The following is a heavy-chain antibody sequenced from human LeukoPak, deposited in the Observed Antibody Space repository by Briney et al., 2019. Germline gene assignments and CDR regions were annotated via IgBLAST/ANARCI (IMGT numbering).Heavy chain of an antibody. D-gene: IGHD2-21*01. CDR3: ARTLWSAVEHYFDY. CDR2: ISYDGSNK. Sequence: GGSLILSCAASGFTSSSYAMHWVRQAPGKGLEWVAVISYDGSNKYDADSVKGRFTISRDNSKNTLYLQMNSLRAEDTAVYYCARTLWSAVEHYFDYWGQGTLVTVSS. CDR1: GFTSSSYA. J-gene: IGHJ4*02. V-gene: IGHV3-30*04.